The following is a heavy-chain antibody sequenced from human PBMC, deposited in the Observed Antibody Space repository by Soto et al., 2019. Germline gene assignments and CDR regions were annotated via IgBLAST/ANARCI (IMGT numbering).Heavy chain of an antibody. CDR2: FDPEDGEA. CDR1: GYTFTGYY. CDR3: ATDGDWLPPGYYYVMDV. D-gene: IGHD3-9*01. V-gene: IGHV1-24*01. Sequence: SSVKVSCKASGYTFTGYYMHWVRQAPGKGLEWMGGFDPEDGEAIYAQKFQGRVTMTEDTSTDTAYMELSSLRSEDTAVYYCATDGDWLPPGYYYVMDVWGQGTTVTVSS. J-gene: IGHJ6*02.